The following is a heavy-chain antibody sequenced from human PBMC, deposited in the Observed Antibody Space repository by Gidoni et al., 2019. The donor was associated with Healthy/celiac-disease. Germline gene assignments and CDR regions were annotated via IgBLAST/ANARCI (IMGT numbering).Heavy chain of an antibody. Sequence: EVPLVDSGGGSVQPGRSLRSSCAASGFTIDDSAMHWVRQAPGKGLEWVSGIRWNSGSIGNADSVKGRFTISRDNAKNSLYLQMNSLRADDTAFYYCAKASAAGLYEESDYWGQGTLVTVSS. CDR1: GFTIDDSA. D-gene: IGHD6-13*01. J-gene: IGHJ4*02. V-gene: IGHV3-9*01. CDR3: AKASAAGLYEESDY. CDR2: IRWNSGSI.